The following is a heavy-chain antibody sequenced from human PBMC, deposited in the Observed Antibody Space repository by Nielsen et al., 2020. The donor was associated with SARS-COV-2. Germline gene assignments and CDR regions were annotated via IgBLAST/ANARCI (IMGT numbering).Heavy chain of an antibody. CDR2: IYSGGSST. D-gene: IGHD2-21*02. CDR1: GFTFSSYA. CDR3: AREGAYCGGDCYRY. V-gene: IGHV3-23*03. Sequence: GESLKISCAASGFTFSSYAMSWVRQAPGKGLEWVSVIYSGGSSTYYADSVKGRFTISRDNAKNSLYLQMNSLRAEDTAVYYCAREGAYCGGDCYRYWGQGTLVTVSS. J-gene: IGHJ4*02.